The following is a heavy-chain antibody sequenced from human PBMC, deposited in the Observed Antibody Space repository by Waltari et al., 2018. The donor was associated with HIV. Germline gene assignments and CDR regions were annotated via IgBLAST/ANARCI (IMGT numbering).Heavy chain of an antibody. CDR1: GGSFSGYY. CDR3: ANLHYDILTGYLATPDY. CDR2: INHSGST. D-gene: IGHD3-9*01. Sequence: QVQLQQWGAGLLKPSETLSLTCAVYGGSFSGYYWSWIRQPPGKGLEWIGEINHSGSTNYNPSLKSRVTISVDTSKNQFSLKLSSVTAADTAVYYCANLHYDILTGYLATPDYWGQGTLVTVSS. V-gene: IGHV4-34*01. J-gene: IGHJ4*02.